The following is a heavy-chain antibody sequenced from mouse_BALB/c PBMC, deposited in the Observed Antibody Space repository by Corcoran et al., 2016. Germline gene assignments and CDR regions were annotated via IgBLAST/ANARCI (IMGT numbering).Heavy chain of an antibody. CDR3: ARAPLHYYARDY. J-gene: IGHJ4*01. CDR1: GYIFTNYG. Sequence: QIQLVQSGPELKKPGETVKISCKTSGYIFTNYGMNWVKQAPGKGLKWMGWINTYTGEPTYADDFKGRFAFSLETSASTAYLQINNLKNEDTATYFCARAPLHYYARDYWGQGTSVTVSS. D-gene: IGHD6-1*01. CDR2: INTYTGEP. V-gene: IGHV9-3-1*01.